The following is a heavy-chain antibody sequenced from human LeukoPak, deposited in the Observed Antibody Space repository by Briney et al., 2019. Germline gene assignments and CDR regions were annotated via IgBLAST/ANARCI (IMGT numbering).Heavy chain of an antibody. CDR3: ARDRGPFDY. CDR1: GFTFSSYA. J-gene: IGHJ4*02. Sequence: PGGSLRLSCAASGFTFSSYATHWVRQAPGKGLEWVAVISYDGSNKYYADSVKGRFTISRDNSKNTLYLQMNSLRAEDTAVYYCARDRGPFDYWGQGTLVTVSS. CDR2: ISYDGSNK. V-gene: IGHV3-30-3*01.